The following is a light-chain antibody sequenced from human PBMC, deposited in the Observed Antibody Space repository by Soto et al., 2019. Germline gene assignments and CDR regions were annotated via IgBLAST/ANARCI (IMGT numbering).Light chain of an antibody. J-gene: IGKJ5*01. CDR2: GAS. CDR1: QSVSSN. Sequence: EMVMTQSPATLSVSPGERATLSCRASQSVSSNLAWYQQKPGQAPRLLIYGASSRATSIPAGFSGSGSGTEFTLTISSLQSEDFAVYYCLQYNNWPPLTFGQGTRLEIK. CDR3: LQYNNWPPLT. V-gene: IGKV3-15*01.